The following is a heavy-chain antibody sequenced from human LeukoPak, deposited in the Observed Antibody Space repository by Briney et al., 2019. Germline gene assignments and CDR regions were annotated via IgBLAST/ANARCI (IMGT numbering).Heavy chain of an antibody. CDR1: GFTFSSYA. CDR3: ARGQHRVTYSDDAFDI. V-gene: IGHV3-30-3*01. CDR2: ISYAGSNK. D-gene: IGHD4-11*01. Sequence: QPGGSLRLSCAPSGFTFSSYAMHWVRQAPGKGLEWVAVISYAGSNKFYADSVRGRVTISRDNSKNTLCLQMNNLKTEDTAVYYCARGQHRVTYSDDAFDIWGQGTMVTVSS. J-gene: IGHJ3*02.